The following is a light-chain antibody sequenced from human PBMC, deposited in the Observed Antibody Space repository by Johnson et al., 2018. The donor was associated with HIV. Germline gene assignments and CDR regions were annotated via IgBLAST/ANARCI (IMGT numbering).Light chain of an antibody. Sequence: QPVLTQPPSVSATPGQKVTISCSGSSSNIGNNYVSWYQQLPGRAPKLLIYDNNKRPSGIPDRFSGSKSGTSATLGITGLQTGDEADYYCGTWDTSLRVGFFGTGTKVTV. CDR1: SSNIGNNY. V-gene: IGLV1-51*01. J-gene: IGLJ1*01. CDR3: GTWDTSLRVGF. CDR2: DNN.